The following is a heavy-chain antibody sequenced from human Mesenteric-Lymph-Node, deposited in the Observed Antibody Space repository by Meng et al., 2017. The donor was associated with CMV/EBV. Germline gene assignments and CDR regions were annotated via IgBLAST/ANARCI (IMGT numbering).Heavy chain of an antibody. CDR1: GFTFTSYW. D-gene: IGHD3-10*01. CDR2: INQVGSDT. J-gene: IGHJ4*02. V-gene: IGHV3-7*01. Sequence: GGSLRLSCAASGFTFTSYWMSWLRQAPGKGPEWVANINQVGSDTYYGDSVKGRFTISRDNAKNSLYLQMNSLRAEDTAVYYCARRGSGTFWDQWGQGTLVTVSS. CDR3: ARRGSGTFWDQ.